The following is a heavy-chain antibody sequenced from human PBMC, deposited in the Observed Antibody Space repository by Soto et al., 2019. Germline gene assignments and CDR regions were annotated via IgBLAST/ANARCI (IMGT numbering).Heavy chain of an antibody. D-gene: IGHD3-3*01. Sequence: GESLKISCKCSGCSFTSYWIGLVRQIPGKGLEWMGIIYPGDSDTRYSPSFQGQVTISADKSISTAYLQWSSLKASDTAMYYCARAITIFGVVKRYYYMDVWGKGTTVTVSS. CDR1: GCSFTSYW. CDR3: ARAITIFGVVKRYYYMDV. V-gene: IGHV5-51*01. CDR2: IYPGDSDT. J-gene: IGHJ6*03.